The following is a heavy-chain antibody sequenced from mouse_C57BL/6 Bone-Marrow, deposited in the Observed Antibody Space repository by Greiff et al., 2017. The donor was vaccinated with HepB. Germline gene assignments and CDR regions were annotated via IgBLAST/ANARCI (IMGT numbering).Heavy chain of an antibody. J-gene: IGHJ1*03. CDR1: GFTFSDYY. CDR2: INYDGSST. D-gene: IGHD1-1*01. V-gene: IGHV5-16*01. Sequence: EVMLVESEGGLVQPGRSMKLSCTASGFTFSDYYMAWVRQVPEKGLEWVANINYDGSSTYYLDSLKSRFIISRDNAKNILYLQMSSLKSEDTATYYCARYYYGSSYSWYFDVWGTGTTVTVSS. CDR3: ARYYYGSSYSWYFDV.